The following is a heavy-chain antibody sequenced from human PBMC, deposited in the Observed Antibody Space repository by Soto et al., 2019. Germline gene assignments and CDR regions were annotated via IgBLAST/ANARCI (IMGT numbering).Heavy chain of an antibody. D-gene: IGHD1-26*01. Sequence: SGTLSLTCTVSGGSISSSSYYWGWIRQPPGKGLEWIGSIYYSGSTYYNPSLKSRVTISVDTSKNQFSLKLSSVTAADTAVYYCARRGGSSRYYYYGMDVWGQGTTVTVSS. CDR1: GGSISSSSYY. CDR2: IYYSGST. V-gene: IGHV4-39*01. J-gene: IGHJ6*02. CDR3: ARRGGSSRYYYYGMDV.